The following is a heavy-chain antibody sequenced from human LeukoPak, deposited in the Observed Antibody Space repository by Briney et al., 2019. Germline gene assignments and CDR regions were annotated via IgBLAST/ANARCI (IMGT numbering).Heavy chain of an antibody. CDR1: GFNFSGCA. D-gene: IGHD3-9*01. V-gene: IGHV3-23*01. Sequence: PGGSLRLSCAASGFNFSGCAMSWVRQAPGKGLEWVSAIRGSGGTTYYADSVKGRFTISRDNSKDTLYLQMNSLRAEDTAVYYCAKGLFDWLSDSDYWGQGTLVTVSS. J-gene: IGHJ4*02. CDR3: AKGLFDWLSDSDY. CDR2: IRGSGGTT.